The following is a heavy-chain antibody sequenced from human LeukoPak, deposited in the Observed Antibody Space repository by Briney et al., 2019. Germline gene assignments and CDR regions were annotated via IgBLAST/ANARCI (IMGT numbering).Heavy chain of an antibody. J-gene: IGHJ4*02. CDR2: IYYSGST. Sequence: SQTLSLTCTVSGGSISSGGYYWSGIRQHPGKGLEWIGYIYYSGSTYYNPSLKSRVTISVDTSKNQFSLKLSSVTAADTAVYYCAREVGRLFHGGVDYWGQGTLVTVSS. CDR1: GGSISSGGYY. V-gene: IGHV4-31*03. CDR3: AREVGRLFHGGVDY. D-gene: IGHD2/OR15-2a*01.